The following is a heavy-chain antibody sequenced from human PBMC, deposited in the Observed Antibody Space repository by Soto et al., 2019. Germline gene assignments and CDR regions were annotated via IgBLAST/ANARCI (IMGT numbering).Heavy chain of an antibody. D-gene: IGHD3-22*01. CDR2: ISYDGSNK. Sequence: PGGSLRLSCAASGFPFCSYAMHWVRQAPGEGLEWVAVISYDGSNKYYADSVKGRFTISRDNSKNTLYLQMNSLRAEDTAVYYCAIPDVYDSSGYPAPDAFDIWGQGTMVTVSS. J-gene: IGHJ3*02. CDR3: AIPDVYDSSGYPAPDAFDI. CDR1: GFPFCSYA. V-gene: IGHV3-30-3*01.